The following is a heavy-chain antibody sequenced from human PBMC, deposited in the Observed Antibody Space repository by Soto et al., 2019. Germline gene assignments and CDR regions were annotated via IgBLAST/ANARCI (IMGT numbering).Heavy chain of an antibody. D-gene: IGHD1-26*01. J-gene: IGHJ6*03. CDR3: AMGGYYFYMDV. CDR2: IHNSGST. Sequence: QVQLQESGPGLVKPSGTLSLTCAVSGGSVTISNWWSWVRQTPGKGLEWIGQIHNSGSTNYNPSLTSRVTISVDKSKNQFSLEMKSVTAADTAVYYFAMGGYYFYMDVWGKGTTVNVSS. CDR1: GGSVTISNW. V-gene: IGHV4-4*02.